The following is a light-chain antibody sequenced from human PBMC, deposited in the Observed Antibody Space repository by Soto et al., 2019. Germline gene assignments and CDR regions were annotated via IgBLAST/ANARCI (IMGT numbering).Light chain of an antibody. V-gene: IGKV3-15*01. Sequence: EIVMTQSPATLSVSPGERATLSCRASQSVSSNLAWYQQKPGQAPRLLIYGASTMATGIPARFSGSGSGTEFPLTISSLQSEDFAVYYCQQYNNWPPRDAFGQGTKVEIK. J-gene: IGKJ1*01. CDR2: GAS. CDR3: QQYNNWPPRDA. CDR1: QSVSSN.